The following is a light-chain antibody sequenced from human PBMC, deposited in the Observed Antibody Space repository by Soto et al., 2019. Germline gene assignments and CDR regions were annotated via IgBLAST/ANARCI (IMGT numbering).Light chain of an antibody. CDR2: GAS. J-gene: IGKJ2*01. V-gene: IGKV3-15*01. CDR1: QSVSSN. CDR3: QQYNNGPPYT. Sequence: EIVMTQSPATLSVSPGERATLSCRASQSVSSNLAWYQQKPGQAPRLLIYGASTRATGIPARFSGSGSGTEFTRTISSLQSEYFALYYCQQYNNGPPYTFGQGTKLEIK.